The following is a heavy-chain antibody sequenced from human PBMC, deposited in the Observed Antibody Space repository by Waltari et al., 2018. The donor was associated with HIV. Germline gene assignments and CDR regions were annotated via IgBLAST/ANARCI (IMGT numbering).Heavy chain of an antibody. D-gene: IGHD1-1*01. CDR1: GYTFTSYD. J-gene: IGHJ4*02. V-gene: IGHV1-8*01. CDR3: ARRGRVSTGPCYFDY. CDR2: MNPNSGNT. Sequence: QVQLVQSGAEVKKPGASVKVSCTASGYTFTSYDINWVRQATGQGLEWMGWMNPNSGNTGYAQKFQGRVTMTRNTSTSTGYMELSSLRSEDTAVYYCARRGRVSTGPCYFDYWGQGTLVTVSS.